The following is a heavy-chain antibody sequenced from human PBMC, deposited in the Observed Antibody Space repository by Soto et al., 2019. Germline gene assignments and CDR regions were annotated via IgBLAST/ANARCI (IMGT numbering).Heavy chain of an antibody. CDR1: GFTFSSYW. V-gene: IGHV3-74*01. D-gene: IGHD5-18*01. CDR3: ARGGGYSYGFLDS. Sequence: PGGSLRLSCAASGFTFSSYWMHWVRQAPGKGLVWVSRINSAGNSTSYADSVTGRFTISRDNAKNTLYLQMNSLRAEDTALYYCARGGGYSYGFLDSWGQGTLVTVSS. CDR2: INSAGNST. J-gene: IGHJ4*02.